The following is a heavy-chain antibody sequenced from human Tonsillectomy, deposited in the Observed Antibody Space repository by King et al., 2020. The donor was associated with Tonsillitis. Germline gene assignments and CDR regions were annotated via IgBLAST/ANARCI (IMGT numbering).Heavy chain of an antibody. J-gene: IGHJ6*02. Sequence: VQLVESGGGLVKPGGSLRLSCTVSGLTFDKAWMSWVRQAPGKGLEWVGRIKRKADGGTTDYAAPVTGRFTISRDDSKNTLYLQMNSLKIEDTAVYFCNTDGTWGFWYVPVTYYNPSDYGMDVWGQGTAVTVSS. CDR3: NTDGTWGFWYVPVTYYNPSDYGMDV. CDR2: IKRKADGGTT. D-gene: IGHD3-10*01. V-gene: IGHV3-15*01. CDR1: GLTFDKAW.